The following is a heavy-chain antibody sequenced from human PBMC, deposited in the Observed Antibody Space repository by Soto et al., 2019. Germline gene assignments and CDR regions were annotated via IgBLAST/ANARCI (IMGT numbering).Heavy chain of an antibody. Sequence: GGSLRLSGAASGFTFSNYNMNWVRQAPGKGLEWVSYISSSSTTIYYADSVKGRFTISRDDVKNSLYLQMSSLRDEYTACYCGCRGGLLAYLVYWGRGALVTVSS. CDR3: CRGGLLAYLVY. CDR2: ISSSSTTI. J-gene: IGHJ4*01. CDR1: GFTFSNYN. V-gene: IGHV3-48*02. D-gene: IGHD5-12*01.